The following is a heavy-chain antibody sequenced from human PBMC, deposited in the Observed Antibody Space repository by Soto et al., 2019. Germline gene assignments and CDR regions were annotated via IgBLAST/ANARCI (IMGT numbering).Heavy chain of an antibody. CDR3: ASHRITIFGVVIGRYYYYGMDV. D-gene: IGHD3-3*01. J-gene: IGHJ6*02. V-gene: IGHV1-18*01. CDR2: ISAYNGNT. Sequence: ASVKVSCKASGYTFTSYGISWVRQAPGQGLEWMGWISAYNGNTNYAQKLQGRVTMTTDTSTSTAYMELRSLRSDDTAVYYCASHRITIFGVVIGRYYYYGMDVWGQGTTVTVSS. CDR1: GYTFTSYG.